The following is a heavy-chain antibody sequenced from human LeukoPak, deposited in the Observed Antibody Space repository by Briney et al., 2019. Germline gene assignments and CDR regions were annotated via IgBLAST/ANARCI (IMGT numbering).Heavy chain of an antibody. CDR1: GGSISSGDYY. CDR2: IYYSGST. J-gene: IGHJ4*02. D-gene: IGHD3-22*01. V-gene: IGHV4-30-4*01. Sequence: PSETLSLTCTVSGGSISSGDYYLSWIRQPPGKGLELIVYIYYSGSTYYNPSLKSRVTISVDTSKNQFSLKLSSVTAADTAVYYCARARSLGYYYDSSGYPRPFDYWGQGTLVTVSS. CDR3: ARARSLGYYYDSSGYPRPFDY.